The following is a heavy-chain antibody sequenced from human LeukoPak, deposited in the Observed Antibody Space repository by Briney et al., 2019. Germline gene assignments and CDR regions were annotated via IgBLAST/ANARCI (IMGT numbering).Heavy chain of an antibody. CDR1: GFTFSSYA. CDR3: ASLITMIVVVMDY. J-gene: IGHJ4*02. Sequence: QPGGSLRLSFAASGFTFSSYAMSWVRQAPGKGLEWVSAISGSGGSTYYADSVKGRFTISRDNSKNTLYLQMNSLRAEDTAVYYCASLITMIVVVMDYWGQGTLVTVSS. V-gene: IGHV3-23*01. D-gene: IGHD3-22*01. CDR2: ISGSGGST.